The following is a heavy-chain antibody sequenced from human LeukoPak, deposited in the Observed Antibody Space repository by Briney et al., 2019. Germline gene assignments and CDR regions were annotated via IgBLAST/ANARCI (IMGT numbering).Heavy chain of an antibody. D-gene: IGHD6-13*01. J-gene: IGHJ5*02. CDR2: IYYSGST. CDR1: GGSISSYY. Sequence: PSETLSLTRTVSGGSISSYYWSWIRQPPGKGLEWIGYIYYSGSTNYNPSLKSRVTISVDTSKNHFSLKLSSVTAADTAVYYWARMARGAAAGRTNWFVPWGQGTLVTVSS. CDR3: ARMARGAAAGRTNWFVP. V-gene: IGHV4-59*01.